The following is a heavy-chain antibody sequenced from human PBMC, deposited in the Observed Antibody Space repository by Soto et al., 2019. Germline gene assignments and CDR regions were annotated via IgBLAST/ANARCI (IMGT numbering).Heavy chain of an antibody. CDR1: GYSFTSYW. CDR3: ARHSVVRGVMDYFDY. D-gene: IGHD3-10*01. J-gene: IGHJ4*02. CDR2: IYPGDSDT. Sequence: GESLKISCKGSGYSFTSYWIGWVRQMPWKGLEWMGIIYPGDSDTRYSPSFQGQVTISADKSISTAYLQWSSLKASDTAMYYCARHSVVRGVMDYFDYWGQGTLVTVSS. V-gene: IGHV5-51*01.